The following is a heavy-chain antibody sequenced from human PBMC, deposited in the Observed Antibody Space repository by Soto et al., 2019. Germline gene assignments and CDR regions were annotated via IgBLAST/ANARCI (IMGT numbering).Heavy chain of an antibody. CDR3: AREPPECPRVSMVRGTGYMDV. V-gene: IGHV3-66*01. CDR2: IYSGGST. J-gene: IGHJ6*03. D-gene: IGHD3-10*01. CDR1: GFTVSSNY. Sequence: PGGARRLSCAASGFTVSSNYMSWVRQAPGKGLEWVTVIYSGGSTYYADSVKGRFTISRDNSKNTPYLQMNSLRAEDTAVYYCAREPPECPRVSMVRGTGYMDVWGKGTTDTVSS.